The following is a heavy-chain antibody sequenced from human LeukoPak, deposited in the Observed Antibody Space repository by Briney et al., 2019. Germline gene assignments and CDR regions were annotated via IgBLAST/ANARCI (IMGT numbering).Heavy chain of an antibody. CDR3: ARTTYYYDSSGPVPYYFDY. CDR2: IIPILGIA. J-gene: IGHJ4*02. D-gene: IGHD3-22*01. Sequence: SVKVSCKASGGTFSSYAISWVRQAPGQGLEWMGRIIPILGIANYAQKFQGRVAITADKSTGTAYMELSSLRSEDTAVYYCARTTYYYDSSGPVPYYFDYWGQGTLVTVSS. V-gene: IGHV1-69*04. CDR1: GGTFSSYA.